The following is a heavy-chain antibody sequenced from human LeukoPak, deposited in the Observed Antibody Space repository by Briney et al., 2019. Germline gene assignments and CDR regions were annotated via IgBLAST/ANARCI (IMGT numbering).Heavy chain of an antibody. CDR2: IYYSGST. J-gene: IGHJ4*02. V-gene: IGHV4-39*07. CDR1: GGSISSSSYY. Sequence: PSETLSLTCTVSGGSISSSSYYWGWIRQPPGKGLEWIGSIYYSGSTYYNPSLKSRFTIPVDTSKNQFSLKLSSVTAADTAVYSCPRRYYYDSSGYYYPPSGWGQGTLVTVSS. D-gene: IGHD3-22*01. CDR3: PRRYYYDSSGYYYPPSG.